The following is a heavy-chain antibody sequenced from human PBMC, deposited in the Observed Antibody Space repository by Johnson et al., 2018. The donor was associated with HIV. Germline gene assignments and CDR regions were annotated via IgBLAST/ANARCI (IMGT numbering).Heavy chain of an antibody. CDR2: IRYDGSNK. V-gene: IGHV3-30*02. CDR3: ARDLGEMATTAGDAFDI. D-gene: IGHD5-24*01. CDR1: GFTFSSYG. Sequence: QVQLVESGGGVVQPGGSLRLSCAASGFTFSSYGMHWVRQAPGKGLEWVAFIRYDGSNKYYVDPVKGRLTISRDNAQNSLYLQMNSLGAEDTAVYYCARDLGEMATTAGDAFDIWGQGTMVTVSS. J-gene: IGHJ3*02.